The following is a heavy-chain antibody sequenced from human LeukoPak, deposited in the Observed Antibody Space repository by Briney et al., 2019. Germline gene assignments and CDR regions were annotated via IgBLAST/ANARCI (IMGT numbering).Heavy chain of an antibody. Sequence: SETLSLTCAVYGGSFSGYYWSWIRQPPGKGLEWIGKINHSGSTNYNPSLKSRVTISVDTSKNQFSLKLSSVTAADTAVYYCAVEPGYWGQGTLVTVSS. CDR2: INHSGST. D-gene: IGHD1-14*01. J-gene: IGHJ4*02. CDR3: AVEPGY. V-gene: IGHV4-34*01. CDR1: GGSFSGYY.